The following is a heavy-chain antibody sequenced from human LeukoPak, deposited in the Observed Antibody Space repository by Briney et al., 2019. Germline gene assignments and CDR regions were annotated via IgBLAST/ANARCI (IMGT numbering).Heavy chain of an antibody. Sequence: GESLKISCKGSGYSFTSYWIGWVRQMPGKGLEWMGIIYPGDSDTRYSPSFQGHVTISADKSISTAYLQWSSLKASDTAMYYCARRALGYCSSTSCYAHWFDPWGQGTLVTVSS. CDR1: GYSFTSYW. J-gene: IGHJ5*02. V-gene: IGHV5-51*01. CDR3: ARRALGYCSSTSCYAHWFDP. D-gene: IGHD2-2*01. CDR2: IYPGDSDT.